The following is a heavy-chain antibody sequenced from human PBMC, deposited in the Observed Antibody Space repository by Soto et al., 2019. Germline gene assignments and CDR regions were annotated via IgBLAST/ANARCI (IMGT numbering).Heavy chain of an antibody. Sequence: GGSLRLSCAASGLIFRNAWMSWVRQAPGKGLEWVGRIKSKSSGGTTDYAAPVEGRVTISRDDSKRTLYLQMTSLTIEDTAVYFCASDKGWRQSPLDSWGQGALVTVSS. CDR1: GLIFRNAW. J-gene: IGHJ5*01. CDR3: ASDKGWRQSPLDS. V-gene: IGHV3-15*01. CDR2: IKSKSSGGTT. D-gene: IGHD4-4*01.